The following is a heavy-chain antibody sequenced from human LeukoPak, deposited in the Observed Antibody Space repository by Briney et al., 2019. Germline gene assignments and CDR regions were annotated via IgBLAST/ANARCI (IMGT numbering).Heavy chain of an antibody. CDR3: ARGIAVAGTSDYLDY. Sequence: SETLSLTCAVYGGSFSGYYWSWIRQPPGKGLEWIGEINHSGSTNYNPSLKSRVTISVDTSKNQFSLKLSSVTAADTAVYYCARGIAVAGTSDYLDYWGQGTLVTVSS. CDR2: INHSGST. D-gene: IGHD6-19*01. V-gene: IGHV4-34*01. J-gene: IGHJ4*02. CDR1: GGSFSGYY.